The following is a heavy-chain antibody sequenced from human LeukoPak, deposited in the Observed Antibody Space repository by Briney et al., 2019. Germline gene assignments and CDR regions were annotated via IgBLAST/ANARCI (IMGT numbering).Heavy chain of an antibody. CDR1: GFTFSDYY. V-gene: IGHV3-11*05. Sequence: KPGGSLRLSCAASGFTFSDYYMAWIRQAPGKGLECASYISTRSDYTNYPDSAKGRFTISRDNAKHSLYLQMNSLRAEDTAVYYCARVKVGTTNRFDYWGQGTLVTVSS. CDR2: ISTRSDYT. D-gene: IGHD1-26*01. CDR3: ARVKVGTTNRFDY. J-gene: IGHJ4*02.